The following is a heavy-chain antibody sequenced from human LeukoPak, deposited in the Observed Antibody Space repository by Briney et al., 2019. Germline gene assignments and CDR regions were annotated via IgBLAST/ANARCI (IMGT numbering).Heavy chain of an antibody. Sequence: PGGSLRLSCAASGFTFSSYGMHWSPQPPARGREWVAVISYDGSNKYYADSVKGRFTISRDNSKNTLYLQMNSLRAEDTAVYYCAKGAQVDYYYGMDVWGQGTTVTVSS. CDR3: AKGAQVDYYYGMDV. CDR1: GFTFSSYG. J-gene: IGHJ6*02. CDR2: ISYDGSNK. V-gene: IGHV3-30*18.